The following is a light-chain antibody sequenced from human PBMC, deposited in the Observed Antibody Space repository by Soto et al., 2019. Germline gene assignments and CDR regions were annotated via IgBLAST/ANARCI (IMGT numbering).Light chain of an antibody. CDR3: SSYTSSSFYV. Sequence: QSVLTQPASASGSPGQSITISCTGTSSDVGGYNYVSWYQQHPGKAPKLMIYEVSNRPSGVYNRFSGSKSGNTAYLTISGLQAEDEADYYCSSYTSSSFYVFGTGTKVTVL. V-gene: IGLV2-14*01. J-gene: IGLJ1*01. CDR1: SSDVGGYNY. CDR2: EVS.